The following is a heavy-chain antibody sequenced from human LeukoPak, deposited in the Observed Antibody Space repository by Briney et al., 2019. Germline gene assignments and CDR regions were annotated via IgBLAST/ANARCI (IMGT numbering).Heavy chain of an antibody. D-gene: IGHD3-22*01. CDR3: ARGPHYYDSSGYYLHYFDY. CDR2: INPNSGGT. Sequence: GASVKVSCKASGYTFTGYYMHWVRQAPGQGLEWMGWINPNSGGTNYAQKFQGRVTMTRDTSISTAYMELSRLRSDDTAVYYCARGPHYYDSSGYYLHYFDYWGQGTLVTVSS. V-gene: IGHV1-2*02. CDR1: GYTFTGYY. J-gene: IGHJ4*02.